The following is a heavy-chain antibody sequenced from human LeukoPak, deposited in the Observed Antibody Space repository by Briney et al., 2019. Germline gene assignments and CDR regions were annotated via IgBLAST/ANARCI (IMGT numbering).Heavy chain of an antibody. D-gene: IGHD3-22*01. CDR2: ISYDRSNK. Sequence: QPGRSLRLSCAASGFTFSSYAMHWVRQAPGKGLEWVAVISYDRSNKYYADSVKGRFTISRDNSKNTLYLQMNSLRAEDTAVYYCARDSANDNFDYWGQGTLVTVSS. J-gene: IGHJ4*02. CDR1: GFTFSSYA. V-gene: IGHV3-30-3*01. CDR3: ARDSANDNFDY.